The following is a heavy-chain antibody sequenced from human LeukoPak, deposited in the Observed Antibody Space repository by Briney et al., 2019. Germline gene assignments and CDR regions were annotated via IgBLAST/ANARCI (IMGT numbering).Heavy chain of an antibody. Sequence: PSETLSLTCAVYGGSFSGYYWSWIRQPPGKGLEWIGEINHSGSTNYNPSLKSRVTISVDTSKNQFSLKLSSVTAADTAVYYCARVFDWDVGAFDYWGQRTLVTVSS. CDR1: GGSFSGYY. V-gene: IGHV4-34*01. CDR3: ARVFDWDVGAFDY. D-gene: IGHD1-1*01. CDR2: INHSGST. J-gene: IGHJ4*02.